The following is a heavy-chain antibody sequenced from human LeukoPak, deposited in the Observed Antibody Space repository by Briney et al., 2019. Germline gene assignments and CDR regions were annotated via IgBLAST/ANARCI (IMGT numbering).Heavy chain of an antibody. CDR1: GSTFSTYW. CDR3: ARLWFQWEPEY. D-gene: IGHD1-26*01. Sequence: GGSLRLSCAASGSTFSTYWMHWVRQAPGKGLVWVSRINSDGSYTNYADSVKGRFTISRDNAKNTLYLQLNSLRAEDTAVYYCARLWFQWEPEYWGQGTLVTVSS. V-gene: IGHV3-74*01. CDR2: INSDGSYT. J-gene: IGHJ4*02.